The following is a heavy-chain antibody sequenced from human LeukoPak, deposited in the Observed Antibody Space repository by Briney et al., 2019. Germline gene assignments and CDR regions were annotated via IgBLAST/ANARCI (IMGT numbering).Heavy chain of an antibody. CDR3: ARAVGIFGVVARYYHYMDV. D-gene: IGHD3-3*01. V-gene: IGHV4-34*12. CDR2: VIQSGTT. Sequence: PSETLSPTCAVYGGSFSGYYWSWIRQPPGKGLEWIGDVIQSGTTNYNPSLKSRVTISIDTSKNQFSLTLKSVTAADTAVYYCARAVGIFGVVARYYHYMDVWGKGTTVTVSS. CDR1: GGSFSGYY. J-gene: IGHJ6*03.